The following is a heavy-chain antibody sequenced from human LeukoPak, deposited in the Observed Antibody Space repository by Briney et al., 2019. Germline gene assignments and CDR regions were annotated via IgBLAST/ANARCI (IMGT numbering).Heavy chain of an antibody. CDR2: IWYDGSNK. J-gene: IGHJ3*02. CDR1: GFTFSSYG. V-gene: IGHV3-33*01. CDR3: ASQRHWYYYDSSGPSDAFDI. D-gene: IGHD3-22*01. Sequence: GRSLRLSCAASGFTFSSYGMHWVRQAPGKGLEWVAVIWYDGSNKYYADSVKGRFTISRDNSKNTLYLQMNSLRAEDTAVYYCASQRHWYYYDSSGPSDAFDIWGQGTMVTVSS.